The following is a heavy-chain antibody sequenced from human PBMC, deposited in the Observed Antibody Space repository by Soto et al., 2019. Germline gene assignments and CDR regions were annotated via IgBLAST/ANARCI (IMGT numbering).Heavy chain of an antibody. D-gene: IGHD3-16*01. V-gene: IGHV4-61*01. CDR3: ARVTEMDAFHDY. CDR1: GGAVSSGIYY. Sequence: SETXSLTCTVSGGAVSSGIYYWSWIRQPPGKGLEWIGYIYYSGSTNYNPSLKSRVTISVDTSKNQFSLKLSSVTAADTAVYYCARVTEMDAFHDYWGQGTLVTVSS. CDR2: IYYSGST. J-gene: IGHJ4*02.